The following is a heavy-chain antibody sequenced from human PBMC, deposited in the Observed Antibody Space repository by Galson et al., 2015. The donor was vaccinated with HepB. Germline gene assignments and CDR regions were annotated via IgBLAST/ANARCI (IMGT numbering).Heavy chain of an antibody. V-gene: IGHV4-39*01. D-gene: IGHD3-22*01. CDR3: ATISSGYYDH. CDR1: GGSITGSPYS. J-gene: IGHJ5*02. Sequence: ETLSLTCTASGGSITGSPYSWTWLRQPPGRGLEWIGNIHYSGLAYYNPSLKSRVAISVDTSKKQCSPNLNSVTAADTAVYYCATISSGYYDHWGQGSLVTVSS. CDR2: IHYSGLA.